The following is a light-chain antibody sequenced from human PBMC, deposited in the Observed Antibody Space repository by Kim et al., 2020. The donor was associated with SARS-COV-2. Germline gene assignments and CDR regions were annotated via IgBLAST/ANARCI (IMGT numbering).Light chain of an antibody. V-gene: IGKV3-11*01. CDR3: QQRKNWPLT. J-gene: IGKJ4*01. CDR2: DAS. Sequence: SAPGDRAPLSCRASHSVINYFVWYQQKPGPAPRLLIYDASNRATGIPARFSGSGSGTDFTLTISRLEPEDFAIYYCQQRKNWPLTFGGGAKVDIK. CDR1: HSVINY.